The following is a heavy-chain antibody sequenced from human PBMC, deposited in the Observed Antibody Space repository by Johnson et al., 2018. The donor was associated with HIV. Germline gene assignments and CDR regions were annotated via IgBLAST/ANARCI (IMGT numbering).Heavy chain of an antibody. CDR2: ISYDGGNK. D-gene: IGHD1-26*01. J-gene: IGHJ3*02. Sequence: VQLVESGGGLVKPGRSLRLSCAASGFTFSSYAMHWVRQAPGKGLEWVAVISYDGGNKYYVDSVKGRFTISRDNAKNSLYLQMNSLRAEDTAVYYCARRYSGSYGAFDIWGQGTMVTVSS. CDR3: ARRYSGSYGAFDI. V-gene: IGHV3-30*04. CDR1: GFTFSSYA.